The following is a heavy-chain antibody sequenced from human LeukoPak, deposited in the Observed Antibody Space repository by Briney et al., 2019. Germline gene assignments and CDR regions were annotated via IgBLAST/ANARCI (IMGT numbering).Heavy chain of an antibody. CDR2: IIPILGIA. CDR1: GGTFSSYT. J-gene: IGHJ5*02. CDR3: AREGTTYYYDSSGYYNNWFDP. V-gene: IGHV1-69*04. D-gene: IGHD3-22*01. Sequence: SVKVSCKASGGTFSSYTISWVRQAPGQGLEWMGRIIPILGIANYAQEFQGRVTITADKSTSTAYMELSSLRSEDTAVYYCAREGTTYYYDSSGYYNNWFDPWGQGTLVTVSS.